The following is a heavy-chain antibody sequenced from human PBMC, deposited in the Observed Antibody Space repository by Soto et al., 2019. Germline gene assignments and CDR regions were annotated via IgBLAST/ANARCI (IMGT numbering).Heavy chain of an antibody. CDR2: ISYDRRNE. Sequence: VGSLRLSGAASGFTFSNFVMHWVRQAPGKGLEWVAVISYDRRNEYHADSVKGRFTISRDNSRNTLYLQMNSVRAEDTAVYYCARDRGSGMDVWGQGTTRTV. V-gene: IGHV3-30*04. CDR1: GFTFSNFV. J-gene: IGHJ6*02. D-gene: IGHD1-26*01. CDR3: ARDRGSGMDV.